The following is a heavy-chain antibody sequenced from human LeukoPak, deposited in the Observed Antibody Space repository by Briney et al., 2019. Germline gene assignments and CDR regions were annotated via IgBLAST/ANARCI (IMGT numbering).Heavy chain of an antibody. CDR2: IYYSGST. J-gene: IGHJ6*03. Sequence: SETLSLTCTVSGGSLSSSSYYWGWIRQPPGTGLEWIGSIYYSGSTYYNPSLKSRVTISVDTSKNQFSLKLSSVTAADTAVYYCARVVVIRGYYYYYYMDVWGKGTTVTVSS. V-gene: IGHV4-39*07. D-gene: IGHD3-22*01. CDR1: GGSLSSSSYY. CDR3: ARVVVIRGYYYYYYMDV.